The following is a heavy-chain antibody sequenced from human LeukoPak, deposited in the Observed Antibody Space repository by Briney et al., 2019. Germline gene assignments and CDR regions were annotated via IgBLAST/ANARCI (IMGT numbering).Heavy chain of an antibody. CDR1: GFTFSSYA. V-gene: IGHV3-23*01. Sequence: GGSLRLSCAASGFTFSSYAMSWVRQAPGKGLEWVSAISGSGGSTYYADSVKGRFTISRDNSKNTLYLQMNSLRAEDTAVYYCAKVSLTYSSGWYDAFDIWGRGTMVTVSS. CDR3: AKVSLTYSSGWYDAFDI. CDR2: ISGSGGST. J-gene: IGHJ3*02. D-gene: IGHD6-19*01.